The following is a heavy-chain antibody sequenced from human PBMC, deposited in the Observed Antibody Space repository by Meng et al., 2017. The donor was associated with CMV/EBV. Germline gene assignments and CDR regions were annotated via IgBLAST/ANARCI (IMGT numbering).Heavy chain of an antibody. CDR3: ARGGSRGGTSNFDY. J-gene: IGHJ4*02. CDR1: GGTFRSYT. Sequence: KCSGGTFRSYTIRWVRQAPGQGLEWMGRIIPILGIANYAQKFQGRVTITADKSTSTAYMELSSLRSEDTAVYYCARGGSRGGTSNFDYWGQGTLVTVSS. D-gene: IGHD1-1*01. CDR2: IIPILGIA. V-gene: IGHV1-69*02.